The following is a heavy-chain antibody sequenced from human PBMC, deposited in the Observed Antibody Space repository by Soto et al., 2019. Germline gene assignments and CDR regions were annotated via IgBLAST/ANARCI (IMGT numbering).Heavy chain of an antibody. CDR2: ISTGGNTI. J-gene: IGHJ4*02. D-gene: IGHD3-3*01. V-gene: IGHV3-11*01. CDR3: ARGGRFLEWSPNAY. CDR1: GFTFNDYY. Sequence: QVQLVESGGGLVKPGGSLRLSCAAYGFTFNDYYMSWIRQAPGKGLEWVSYISTGGNTIKYADSVKGRFTISRDNAKNSLYMQMNSLRAEDTAVYYCARGGRFLEWSPNAYCGQGTLVTVSS.